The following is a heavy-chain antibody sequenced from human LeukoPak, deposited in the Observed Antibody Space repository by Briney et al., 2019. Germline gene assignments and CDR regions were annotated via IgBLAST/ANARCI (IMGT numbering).Heavy chain of an antibody. Sequence: GGSLRLSCAASGFTFSSYSMNWVRQAPGKGREWVSSISSSSSDIYYADPGKGRFTISRDNAKNSLYLQMNSLRAEDTAVYYCARGNSGSYPYYFDYWGQGTLVTVSS. CDR3: ARGNSGSYPYYFDY. J-gene: IGHJ4*02. V-gene: IGHV3-21*01. CDR1: GFTFSSYS. CDR2: ISSSSSDI. D-gene: IGHD1-26*01.